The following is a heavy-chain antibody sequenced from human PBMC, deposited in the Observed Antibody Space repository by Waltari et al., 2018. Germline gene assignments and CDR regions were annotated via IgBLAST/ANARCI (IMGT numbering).Heavy chain of an antibody. Sequence: QVQLVESGGGVVQPGGSLRLSCAASGFTFSRYGMHWVRQAPGKGLEWVAFIRYDGSNKYYADSVKGRFTISRDNSKNTLYLQMNSLRAEDTAVYYCAKEGAYYYDSSGYYFDYWGQGTLVTVSS. V-gene: IGHV3-30*02. J-gene: IGHJ4*02. CDR3: AKEGAYYYDSSGYYFDY. CDR2: IRYDGSNK. CDR1: GFTFSRYG. D-gene: IGHD3-22*01.